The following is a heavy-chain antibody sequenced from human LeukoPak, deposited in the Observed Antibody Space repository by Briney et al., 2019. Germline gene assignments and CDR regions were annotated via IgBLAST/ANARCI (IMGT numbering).Heavy chain of an antibody. D-gene: IGHD3-3*01. CDR3: ARDRAWNYFDY. Sequence: GGSLRLSCAPSGFTFSRHGMHWVRQAPGKGLEWVAIISNDGSRKYHAHSVEGRFTISRDNSKNTLYLQMDGLRAEDTAVYYCARDRAWNYFDYWGQGTLVTVSS. CDR1: GFTFSRHG. J-gene: IGHJ4*02. V-gene: IGHV3-30*03. CDR2: ISNDGSRK.